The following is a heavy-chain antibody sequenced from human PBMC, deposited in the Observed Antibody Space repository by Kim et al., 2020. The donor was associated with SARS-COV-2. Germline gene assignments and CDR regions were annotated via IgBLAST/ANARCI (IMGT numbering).Heavy chain of an antibody. J-gene: IGHJ6*02. Sequence: ASVKVSCKASGYTFTGYYMHWVRQAPGQGLEWMGWINPNSGGTNYAQKFQGWVTMTRDTSISTAYMELSRLRSDDTAVYYCARMVDTAMVKGADYYYGMDVWGQGTMVTVSS. V-gene: IGHV1-2*04. D-gene: IGHD5-18*01. CDR3: ARMVDTAMVKGADYYYGMDV. CDR1: GYTFTGYY. CDR2: INPNSGGT.